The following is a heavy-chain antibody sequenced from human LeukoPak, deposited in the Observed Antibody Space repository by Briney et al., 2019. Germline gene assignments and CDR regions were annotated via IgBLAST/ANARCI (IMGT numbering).Heavy chain of an antibody. Sequence: SDTLSLTCTVSGGAITGSSYYWGWIRQSPGKGLEWIGSLYYSGGIYYNPSLKSRVSMSADTSKNQFSLKLNSLTAADRAVYYCARQYYDSTGYYYFDHWDQGTLVTVSS. CDR1: GGAITGSSYY. D-gene: IGHD3-22*01. J-gene: IGHJ4*02. V-gene: IGHV4-39*01. CDR2: LYYSGGI. CDR3: ARQYYDSTGYYYFDH.